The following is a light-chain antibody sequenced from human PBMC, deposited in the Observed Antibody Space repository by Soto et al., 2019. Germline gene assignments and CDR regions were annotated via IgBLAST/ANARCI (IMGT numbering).Light chain of an antibody. V-gene: IGLV1-40*01. Sequence: QAVATQPTSVSGAPGQRVTISGTGSNSNIGAPYDVYWYQQPPGTAPKLLIFGNSNRPSGVPDRFSGYKSGTSASLAITGLQAEDEADYYCQSYDSSLSGSVFGGGTKLTVL. CDR2: GNS. CDR1: NSNIGAPYD. CDR3: QSYDSSLSGSV. J-gene: IGLJ2*01.